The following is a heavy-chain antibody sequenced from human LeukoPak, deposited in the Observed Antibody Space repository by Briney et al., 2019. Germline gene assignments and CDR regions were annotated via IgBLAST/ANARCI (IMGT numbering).Heavy chain of an antibody. D-gene: IGHD6-13*01. CDR2: ISGYNGNT. Sequence: ASVKVSCKASGYSFTTYGISWVRQAPGQGPEWMGWISGYNGNTNYAQEFQGRVTMTTDTSTTTAYMELRSLRSDDTAVYYCVRDEWQQLVILDHWGQGTLVTVSS. CDR3: VRDEWQQLVILDH. CDR1: GYSFTTYG. V-gene: IGHV1-18*01. J-gene: IGHJ4*02.